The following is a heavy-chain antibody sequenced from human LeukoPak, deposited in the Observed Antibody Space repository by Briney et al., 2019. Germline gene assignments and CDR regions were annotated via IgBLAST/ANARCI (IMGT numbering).Heavy chain of an antibody. CDR1: GGSMSSYF. Sequence: SETLSLTCLVSGGSMSSYFWTWIRQPPGQGLEWIGEINHSGGTDYEPSLKTRVTISLDTSKSQFSLKLSSVTAADTAVYYCARKGATAGGTRALDIWGQGTMVTVSS. D-gene: IGHD4-23*01. CDR3: ARKGATAGGTRALDI. CDR2: INHSGGT. J-gene: IGHJ3*02. V-gene: IGHV4-34*01.